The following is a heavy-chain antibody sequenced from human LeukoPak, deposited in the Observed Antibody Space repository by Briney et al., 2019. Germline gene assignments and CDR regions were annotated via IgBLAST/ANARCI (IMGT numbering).Heavy chain of an antibody. CDR2: ISGSGDNT. D-gene: IGHD2/OR15-2a*01. CDR1: GFTFSSYA. J-gene: IGHJ4*02. Sequence: GGSLRLSCAASGFTFSSYAMSWVRQAPGKGLEWVSSISGSGDNTYYADSAKGRFTISRDNSKSTLYLQMNSLRAEDTAVYYCARELDGIFDYWGQGTLVTVSS. CDR3: ARELDGIFDY. V-gene: IGHV3-23*01.